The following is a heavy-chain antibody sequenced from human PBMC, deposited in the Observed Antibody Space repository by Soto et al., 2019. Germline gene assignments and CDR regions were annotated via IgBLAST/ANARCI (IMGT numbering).Heavy chain of an antibody. Sequence: QVQLVQSGAEVKKPGASVKVSCKASGYTFTSYGISWVRQAPGQGLEWMGWISAYNGNTNYAQKLQGRVTMTTDTATSTAYLELRSLRSDDTAVYYGARESVLRFGELLSGSDYWGQGTLVTVSS. V-gene: IGHV1-18*01. D-gene: IGHD3-10*01. CDR3: ARESVLRFGELLSGSDY. J-gene: IGHJ4*02. CDR2: ISAYNGNT. CDR1: GYTFTSYG.